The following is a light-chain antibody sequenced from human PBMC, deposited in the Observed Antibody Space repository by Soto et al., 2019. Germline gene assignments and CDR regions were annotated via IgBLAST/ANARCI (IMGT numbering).Light chain of an antibody. Sequence: EIVLTQSPGTLSLSPGERATLSCRASQSVSSSYLAWYQQKPGQAPRLLIHGASARATGIPDRFSGSGSGTEFTLTISRLEPEDFAVYYCQQYGSSPLFTFGPGAKVDIK. CDR3: QQYGSSPLFT. CDR2: GAS. J-gene: IGKJ3*01. CDR1: QSVSSSY. V-gene: IGKV3-20*01.